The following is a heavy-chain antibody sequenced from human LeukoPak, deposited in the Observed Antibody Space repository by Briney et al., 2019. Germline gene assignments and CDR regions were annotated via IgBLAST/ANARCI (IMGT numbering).Heavy chain of an antibody. CDR1: GGSISSYY. D-gene: IGHD6-13*01. CDR2: IYYSGST. Sequence: TSETLSLTCTVSGGSISSYYWSWIRQPPGKGLEWIGYIYYSGSTNYNPSLKSRVTISVDTSKNQFSLKLSSVTAADTAVYYCARDVAAAGTHFDYWAREPWSPSPQ. J-gene: IGHJ4*02. V-gene: IGHV4-59*01. CDR3: ARDVAAAGTHFDY.